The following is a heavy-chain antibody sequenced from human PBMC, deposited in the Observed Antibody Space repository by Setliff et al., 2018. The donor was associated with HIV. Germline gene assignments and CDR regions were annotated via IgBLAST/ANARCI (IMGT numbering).Heavy chain of an antibody. V-gene: IGHV1-2*02. D-gene: IGHD3-22*01. CDR1: GYTFIDYY. J-gene: IGHJ4*02. Sequence: ASVKVSCKAYGYTFIDYYIHWVRQAPGQGLEWMGWINPKTGGTSFAKKFQDRVTMSRDTSISTAYMQLSSLRSDDTAMYYCGRATEYYDTSGYPRRTLVDDWGQGALVTVSS. CDR3: GRATEYYDTSGYPRRTLVDD. CDR2: INPKTGGT.